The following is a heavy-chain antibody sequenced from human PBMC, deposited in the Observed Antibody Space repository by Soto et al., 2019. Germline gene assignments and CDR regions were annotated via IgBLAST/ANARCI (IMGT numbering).Heavy chain of an antibody. J-gene: IGHJ5*02. V-gene: IGHV4-61*01. Sequence: PSETLSLTCTVSGDSITSGSYYWSWIRQPPGKGLEWIGYIYHTGSINYDPSLRSRVTISVVTSKNQFSLRLSSVTAVDTAVYYCAKLVWLAYTTNWFDPWGQGTLVTVSS. CDR2: IYHTGSI. D-gene: IGHD3-9*01. CDR1: GDSITSGSYY. CDR3: AKLVWLAYTTNWFDP.